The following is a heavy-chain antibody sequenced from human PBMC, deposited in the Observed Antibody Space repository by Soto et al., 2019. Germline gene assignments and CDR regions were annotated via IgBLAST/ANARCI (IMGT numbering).Heavy chain of an antibody. CDR1: GYTFTSYD. D-gene: IGHD2-2*01. J-gene: IGHJ4*02. CDR3: ARGRLSTALDY. Sequence: QVQLVQSGAEVKKPGASVKVSCKASGYTFTSYDISWVRQATGQGLEWMGWVNPNTGNTGYVQKFKXXVIMTANISTSTAYIEVSSLRFDDTAVYYCARGRLSTALDYWGQGTLATVSS. V-gene: IGHV1-8*01. CDR2: VNPNTGNT.